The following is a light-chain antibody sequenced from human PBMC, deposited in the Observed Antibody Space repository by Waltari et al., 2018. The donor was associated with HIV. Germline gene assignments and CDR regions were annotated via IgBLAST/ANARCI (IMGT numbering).Light chain of an antibody. CDR3: SAWDASLGAWM. Sequence: QSVLTQPPSASGTPGQRITISCSGSTSNIGTNNVNWYQQLPGTTPRLLMHSNIQRPSGVPDRFSGSRSDTSASLAISGLQSEDEADYYCSAWDASLGAWMFGGGTKLTVL. V-gene: IGLV1-44*01. CDR2: SNI. CDR1: TSNIGTNN. J-gene: IGLJ3*02.